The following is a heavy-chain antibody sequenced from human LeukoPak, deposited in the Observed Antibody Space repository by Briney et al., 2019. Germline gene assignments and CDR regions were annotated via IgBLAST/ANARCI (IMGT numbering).Heavy chain of an antibody. Sequence: GGSLRLSCAASGFTFSSYSMNWVRQAPGKGLEWVSSITNTGGTTHYADSVKGRFTISRDNSKNTLYLQMNSLRAEDTAVYYCAKESHMKGVYYFDYWGQGTLVTVSS. J-gene: IGHJ4*02. CDR2: ITNTGGTT. CDR3: AKESHMKGVYYFDY. CDR1: GFTFSSYS. D-gene: IGHD2-21*01. V-gene: IGHV3-48*01.